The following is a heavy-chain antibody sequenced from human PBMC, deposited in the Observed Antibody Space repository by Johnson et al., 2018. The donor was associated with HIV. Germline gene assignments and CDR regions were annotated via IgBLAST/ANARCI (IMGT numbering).Heavy chain of an antibody. CDR3: ARGRPDDYGGNADGAFDI. CDR1: GFTFSSYA. V-gene: IGHV3-30*04. D-gene: IGHD4-23*01. J-gene: IGHJ3*02. Sequence: VQLVESGGGLVQPGGSLRLSCAASGFTFSSYAMHWVRQAPGKGLEWVAVISYDGSNKYYADSVKGRFTISRDNSKNTLYLQMNSLRAEDTAVYYCARGRPDDYGGNADGAFDIWGQGTMVSLPS. CDR2: ISYDGSNK.